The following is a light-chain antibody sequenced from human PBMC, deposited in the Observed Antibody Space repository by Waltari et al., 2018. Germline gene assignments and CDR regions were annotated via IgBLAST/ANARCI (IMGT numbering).Light chain of an antibody. CDR1: PSVLYSSNNKNY. CDR3: QQFYSTPRT. V-gene: IGKV4-1*01. Sequence: DIVMTQSPDSLAVSLGERATINCKTSPSVLYSSNNKNYLAWYQQKPGQPPNLLIYWASTRESGVPDRFSGSGSGSDFTLTISSLQAEDVAVYYCQQFYSTPRTFGQGTKLEI. CDR2: WAS. J-gene: IGKJ2*02.